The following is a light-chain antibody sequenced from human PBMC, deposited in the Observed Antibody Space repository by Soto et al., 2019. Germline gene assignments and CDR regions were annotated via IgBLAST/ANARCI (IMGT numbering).Light chain of an antibody. CDR3: QQYSTYSWT. Sequence: IQMTQSPCTRAASAGGAGTITCRASQTISNWLAWYQVKPGKAPKLLMHGASSLESGVPSRFSGSASGTEFTLTISSLQPDDFATYFCQQYSTYSWTFGQGTKVDIK. CDR1: QTISNW. CDR2: GAS. V-gene: IGKV1-5*01. J-gene: IGKJ1*01.